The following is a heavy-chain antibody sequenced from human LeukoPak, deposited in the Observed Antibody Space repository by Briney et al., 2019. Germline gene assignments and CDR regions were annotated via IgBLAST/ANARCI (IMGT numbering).Heavy chain of an antibody. V-gene: IGHV3-30*18. CDR2: ISYDGSNK. CDR1: GFTFSSYG. Sequence: PGRSLRLSCAASGFTFSSYGMHWVRQAPGKGLEWVAVISYDGSNKYYADSVKGRLTISRDNSKNTLYLQMNSLRAEDTAVYYCAKELATIGVYWGQGTLVTVSS. J-gene: IGHJ4*02. D-gene: IGHD5-12*01. CDR3: AKELATIGVY.